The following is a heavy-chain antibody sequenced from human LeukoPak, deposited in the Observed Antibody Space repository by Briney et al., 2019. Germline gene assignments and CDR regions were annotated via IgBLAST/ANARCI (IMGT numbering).Heavy chain of an antibody. CDR3: AREEAGVVENNWFDP. V-gene: IGHV1-2*02. J-gene: IGHJ5*02. CDR1: GYTFTGYY. Sequence: ASVKVSCKASGYTFTGYYMHWVRQAPGQGLEWMGWIYPNSGGTNYAQKFQGRVTMTRDMSISTAYMELSRLRSDDTAVYYCAREEAGVVENNWFDPWGQGTLVTVSS. CDR2: IYPNSGGT. D-gene: IGHD2-2*01.